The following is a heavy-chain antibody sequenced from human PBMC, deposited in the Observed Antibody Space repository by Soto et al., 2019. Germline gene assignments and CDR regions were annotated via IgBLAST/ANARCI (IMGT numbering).Heavy chain of an antibody. Sequence: SETLSLTCAVSGGSISSGGYSWSWIRQPPGKGLEWIGYIYHSGSTYYNPSLKSRVTISVDRSKNQFSLKLTSVTAADTAVYSCARLRYDGNSPAFDPWVREPWSQSPQ. CDR2: IYHSGST. D-gene: IGHD3-3*01. V-gene: IGHV4-30-2*01. CDR3: ARLRYDGNSPAFDP. J-gene: IGHJ5*02. CDR1: GGSISSGGYS.